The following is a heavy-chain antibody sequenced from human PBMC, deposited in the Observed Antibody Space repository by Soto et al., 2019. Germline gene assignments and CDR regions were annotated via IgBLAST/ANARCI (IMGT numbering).Heavy chain of an antibody. J-gene: IGHJ3*01. V-gene: IGHV1-69*01. CDR2: IIARFGTA. D-gene: IGHD6-19*01. Sequence: QVVLVQSGAEVKNPGSSVKVSCKASGGTFGRNAINWVRQAPGQGLEWMGGIIARFGTANHAQKFRDRIVITADESTNTAYLELNSLRYEDTAIYYCARPQGSGWRFNALDFWGQGTVVTVSS. CDR3: ARPQGSGWRFNALDF. CDR1: GGTFGRNA.